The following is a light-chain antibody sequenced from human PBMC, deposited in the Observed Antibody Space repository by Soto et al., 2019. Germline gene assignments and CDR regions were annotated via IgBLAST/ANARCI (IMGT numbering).Light chain of an antibody. CDR1: SSDVGRHNY. CDR3: SSYTSSSYVV. Sequence: QSALSQPASVSGSPGQSITISCTGTSSDVGRHNYVSWYQQYPGKAPKLMIYEVSTRPSGLSNRFSGSKSGNTASLTISGLQAEDEADYYCSSYTSSSYVVFGGGTKLTVL. J-gene: IGLJ2*01. V-gene: IGLV2-14*01. CDR2: EVS.